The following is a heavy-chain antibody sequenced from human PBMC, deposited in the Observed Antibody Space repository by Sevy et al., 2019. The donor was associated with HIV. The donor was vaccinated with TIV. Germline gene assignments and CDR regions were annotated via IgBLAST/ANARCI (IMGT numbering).Heavy chain of an antibody. CDR2: ISYEAGNTK. CDR1: GLTFSSHA. D-gene: IGHD3-10*01. J-gene: IGHJ4*02. V-gene: IGHV3-30-3*01. CDR3: AGDSGYSIKYSPGGY. Sequence: GGSLRLSCAASGLTFSSHAMHWVRQAPGKGLEWVAVISYEAGNTKYYAESVRGRFTISRDNSKNTLYLQMNSLRAEDTAVYYCAGDSGYSIKYSPGGYWVQGTLVTVSS.